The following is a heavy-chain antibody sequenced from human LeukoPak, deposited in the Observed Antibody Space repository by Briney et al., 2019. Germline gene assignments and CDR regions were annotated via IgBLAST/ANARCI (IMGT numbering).Heavy chain of an antibody. CDR2: IYYSGST. CDR1: GGSISSSSYY. D-gene: IGHD2-2*01. J-gene: IGHJ4*02. CDR3: ARGWGYCSSTSCHPFDY. V-gene: IGHV4-39*07. Sequence: SETLSLTCTVSGGSISSSSYYWGWIRQPPGKGLEWIGSIYYSGSTYYNPSLKSRVTISVDTSKNQFSLKLSSVTAADTAVYHCARGWGYCSSTSCHPFDYWGQGTLVTVSS.